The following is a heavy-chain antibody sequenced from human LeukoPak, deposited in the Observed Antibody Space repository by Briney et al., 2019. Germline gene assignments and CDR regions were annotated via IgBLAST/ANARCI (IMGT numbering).Heavy chain of an antibody. CDR1: GFTFSSYS. Sequence: NTGGSLRLSCAASGFTFSSYSMNWVRQAPGKGLEWVSSISSSSSYIYYADSVKGRFTISRDNSKNTVYLQMNSLRAEDTAVYYCARASYYYDSSGYYPVDYWGQGTLVTVSS. CDR2: ISSSSSYI. V-gene: IGHV3-21*01. D-gene: IGHD3-22*01. J-gene: IGHJ4*02. CDR3: ARASYYYDSSGYYPVDY.